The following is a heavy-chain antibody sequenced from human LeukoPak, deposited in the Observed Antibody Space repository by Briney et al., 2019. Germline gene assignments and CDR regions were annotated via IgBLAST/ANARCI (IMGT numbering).Heavy chain of an antibody. D-gene: IGHD6-19*01. CDR1: GFTVSSNY. J-gene: IGHJ5*02. CDR3: ARGSSGWYGWFDP. CDR2: IYNGGST. Sequence: PGGSLRLSCAASGFTVSSNYMSWVRQAPGKGLEWVSIIYNGGSTYYADSVKGRFTISRDNSKNTLYLQMNSLRAEDTAVYYCARGSSGWYGWFDPWGQGTLVTVSS. V-gene: IGHV3-66*01.